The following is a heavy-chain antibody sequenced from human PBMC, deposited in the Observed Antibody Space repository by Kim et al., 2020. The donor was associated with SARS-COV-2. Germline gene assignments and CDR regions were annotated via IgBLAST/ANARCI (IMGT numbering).Heavy chain of an antibody. Sequence: GGSLRLSCAASGFTFSSYGMHWVRQAPGKGLEWVAVIWYDGSNKYYADSVKGRFTISRDNSKNTLYLQMNSLRAEDTAVYYCARGGYYYDSSGYYGFDYWGQGTLVTVSS. J-gene: IGHJ4*02. CDR1: GFTFSSYG. CDR2: IWYDGSNK. CDR3: ARGGYYYDSSGYYGFDY. V-gene: IGHV3-33*01. D-gene: IGHD3-22*01.